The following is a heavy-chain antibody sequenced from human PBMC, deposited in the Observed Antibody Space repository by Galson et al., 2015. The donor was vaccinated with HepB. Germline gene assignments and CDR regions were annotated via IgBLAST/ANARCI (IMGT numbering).Heavy chain of an antibody. CDR1: GFTFSSYG. J-gene: IGHJ2*01. CDR2: IWYDGSNK. V-gene: IGHV3-33*01. CDR3: TRSGAASVQSWHFDV. Sequence: SLRLSCATSGFTFSSYGMNWVRQAPGKGLEWVAIIWYDGSNKYYVDSVKGRFTISRDNSKNTLFLQMDSLRVEDTALYYCTRSGAASVQSWHFDVWGRGTLVTVAS. D-gene: IGHD6-25*01.